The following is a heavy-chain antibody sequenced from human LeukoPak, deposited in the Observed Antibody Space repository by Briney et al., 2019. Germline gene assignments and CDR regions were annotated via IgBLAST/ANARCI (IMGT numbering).Heavy chain of an antibody. Sequence: QPGGTLRLSCAASGLTFSSDWMHWVRQAPGQGLVWVSRINSDVSGTTYADSVKGRLTNSRDNGKNTFYLQMNSLRAEDTAVYYCARGTIAYCGGDCYYYFDYWGQGTLVTVSS. CDR3: ARGTIAYCGGDCYYYFDY. D-gene: IGHD2-21*02. V-gene: IGHV3-74*01. CDR2: INSDVSGT. J-gene: IGHJ4*02. CDR1: GLTFSSDW.